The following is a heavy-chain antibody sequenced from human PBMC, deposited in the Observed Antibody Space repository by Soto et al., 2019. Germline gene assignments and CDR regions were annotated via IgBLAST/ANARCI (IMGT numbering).Heavy chain of an antibody. Sequence: EVQLLESGGGLVQPGGSLRLSCAASGFTFSSYAMSWVRQAPGKGLEWVSAITGSGGSTYYADSVKGRFPISRDNSKNTLYLKMNSLRAEDTAVYYCAKGMSHHSPRGVDYWGQGTLVTVSS. V-gene: IGHV3-23*01. D-gene: IGHD2-21*01. J-gene: IGHJ4*02. CDR3: AKGMSHHSPRGVDY. CDR1: GFTFSSYA. CDR2: ITGSGGST.